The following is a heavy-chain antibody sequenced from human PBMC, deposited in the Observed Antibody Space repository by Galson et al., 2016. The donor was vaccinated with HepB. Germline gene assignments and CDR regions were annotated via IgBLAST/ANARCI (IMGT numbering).Heavy chain of an antibody. CDR1: GYTFPSYS. V-gene: IGHV1-3*01. D-gene: IGHD1-26*01. J-gene: IGHJ4*02. Sequence: SVTVSCKASGYTFPSYSIHWMRQAPGHSLEWMGRINGGRGDTGFSRQFQPRVTFTRDTSASSAYMELSSLRYEDTAVYLCAVGMGGTTSFYFHYWGQGTLVTVS. CDR3: AVGMGGTTSFYFHY. CDR2: INGGRGDT.